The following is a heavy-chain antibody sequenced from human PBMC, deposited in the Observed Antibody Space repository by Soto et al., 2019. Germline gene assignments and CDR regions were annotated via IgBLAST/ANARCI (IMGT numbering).Heavy chain of an antibody. CDR1: GDTFSSYA. J-gene: IGHJ6*02. Sequence: SVNVSCKASGDTFSSYAISWVRQAPGKGLEWMGKIIPTFGRTNYAQKFQGRLTISADDSTSTAYMELSSLLSEDTAVYYCARDPLSSVAMDVWGQGTTVTVSS. D-gene: IGHD3-10*02. V-gene: IGHV1-69*13. CDR3: ARDPLSSVAMDV. CDR2: IIPTFGRT.